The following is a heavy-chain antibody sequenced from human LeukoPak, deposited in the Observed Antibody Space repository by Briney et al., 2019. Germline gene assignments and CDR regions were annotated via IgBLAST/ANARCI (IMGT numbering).Heavy chain of an antibody. CDR2: IRYDGSNK. CDR1: GFTFSSYG. D-gene: IGHD5-18*01. Sequence: GGSLRLSCAASGFTFSSYGMHWVRQAPGKGLEWVAFIRYDGSNKCYADSVKGRFTISRDNSKNTLYLQMNSLRAEDTAVYYCAKARSGYSYGPYYVWGQGTLVTVSS. CDR3: AKARSGYSYGPYYV. J-gene: IGHJ4*02. V-gene: IGHV3-30*02.